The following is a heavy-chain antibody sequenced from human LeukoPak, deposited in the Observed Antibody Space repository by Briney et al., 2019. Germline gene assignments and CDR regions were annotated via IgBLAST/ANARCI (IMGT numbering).Heavy chain of an antibody. CDR3: AGVGFWSGYYRLDTWFDP. CDR2: IYYSGST. CDR1: GGSISSSSYY. Sequence: SETLSLTCTVSGGSISSSSYYWGWIRQPPGKGLEWIGSIYYSGSTYYNPSLKSRVTISVDTSKNQFSLKLSSVTAADTAVYYCAGVGFWSGYYRLDTWFDPWGQGTLVTVSS. V-gene: IGHV4-39*01. D-gene: IGHD3-3*01. J-gene: IGHJ5*02.